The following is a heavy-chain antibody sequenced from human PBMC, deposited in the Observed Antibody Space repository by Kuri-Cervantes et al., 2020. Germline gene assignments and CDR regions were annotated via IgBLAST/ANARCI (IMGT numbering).Heavy chain of an antibody. Sequence: ASVKVSCKASGYTFNTYGLSWVRQAPGQGLEWMGIINPSGGSTSYAQKFQGRVTMTRDTSTSTVYMELSSLRSEDTAVYYCARERSEWFGELLSPLDYWGQGTLVTVSS. V-gene: IGHV1-46*02. CDR3: ARERSEWFGELLSPLDY. CDR2: INPSGGST. D-gene: IGHD3-10*01. CDR1: GYTFNTYG. J-gene: IGHJ4*02.